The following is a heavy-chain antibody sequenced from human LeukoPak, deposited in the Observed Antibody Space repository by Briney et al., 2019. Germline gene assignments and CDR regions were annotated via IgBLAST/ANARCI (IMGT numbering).Heavy chain of an antibody. CDR1: GVTVSTNY. V-gene: IGHV3-53*01. Sequence: SGGALRLSCAASGVTVSTNYISLGRQAPGKGLGWGSVIHSGGSTYFADSVKGRFIISRDNSKNTVYLQMNSLRAEDTAVYYCARCSGTWAEYFQHWGQGILVTVSS. CDR2: IHSGGST. D-gene: IGHD6-25*01. CDR3: ARCSGTWAEYFQH. J-gene: IGHJ1*01.